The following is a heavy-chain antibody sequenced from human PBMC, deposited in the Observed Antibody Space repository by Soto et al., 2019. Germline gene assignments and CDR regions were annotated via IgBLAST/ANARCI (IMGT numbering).Heavy chain of an antibody. Sequence: TSETLSLTCTVSGGSISSSSYYWGWIRQPPGKGLEWIGSIYYSGSTYYNPSLKSRVTISVDTSKNQFSLKLSSVTAADTAVYYCATDDFLTDYWGQGTLVTVS. CDR3: ATDDFLTDY. J-gene: IGHJ4*02. D-gene: IGHD3-9*01. V-gene: IGHV4-39*01. CDR2: IYYSGST. CDR1: GGSISSSSYY.